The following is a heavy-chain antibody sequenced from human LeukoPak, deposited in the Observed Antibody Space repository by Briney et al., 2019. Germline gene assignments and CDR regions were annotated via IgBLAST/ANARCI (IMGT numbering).Heavy chain of an antibody. V-gene: IGHV4-59*01. CDR1: GDSINNYY. J-gene: IGHJ4*02. CDR3: ARGPSSKYFDY. D-gene: IGHD2-2*01. Sequence: SETLSLTCTVSGDSINNYYWSWIRQPPGKGLEWIGYIYHSGSTNYNPSPSLKSRVTISLDTSKNQFSLKLSSVTAADTAVYYCARGPSSKYFDYWGQGTLVTVSS. CDR2: IYHSGST.